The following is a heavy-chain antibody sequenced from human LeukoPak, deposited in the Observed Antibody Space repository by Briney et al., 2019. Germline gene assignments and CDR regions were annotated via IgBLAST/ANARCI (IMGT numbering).Heavy chain of an antibody. CDR3: ARWQDDYGDYAAHDY. J-gene: IGHJ4*02. D-gene: IGHD4-17*01. CDR1: GGSISSYY. CDR2: IYTSGST. V-gene: IGHV4-4*07. Sequence: SETLSLTCTVSGGSISSYYWSWIRQPAGKGLEWIGRIYTSGSTNYNPSLKSRVTMSVDTSKNQFSLKLSSVTAADTAVYYCARWQDDYGDYAAHDYWGQGTLVTVSS.